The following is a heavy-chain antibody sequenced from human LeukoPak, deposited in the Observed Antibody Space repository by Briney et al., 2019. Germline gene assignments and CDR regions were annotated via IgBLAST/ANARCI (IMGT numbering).Heavy chain of an antibody. D-gene: IGHD5-18*01. CDR2: ISGNGVST. CDR3: AKDSGPGYSYGYIDY. CDR1: GFTFSSCA. V-gene: IGHV3-23*01. Sequence: HPGGSLRLSCAASGFTFSSCAMGWVRQASGKGLEWVSAISGNGVSTYYADSVEGRFTISRDNSKNTLYLQMNSLGAEDTAVYYCAKDSGPGYSYGYIDYWGQGTLVTVSS. J-gene: IGHJ4*02.